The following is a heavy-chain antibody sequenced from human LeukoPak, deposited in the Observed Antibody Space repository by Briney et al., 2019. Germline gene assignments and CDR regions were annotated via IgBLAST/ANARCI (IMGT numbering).Heavy chain of an antibody. CDR1: GFTFRNAS. Sequence: PGGSLRLSCAASGFTFRNASMSWIRQAPGKGLEWVGRIKSKTDGGTTDYAAPVKGRFTISRDDSKNTLYLQMNSLTTEDTAVYFCAHRDTTMVRVDYWGQGTLVTVSS. V-gene: IGHV3-15*01. D-gene: IGHD5-18*01. CDR2: IKSKTDGGTT. CDR3: AHRDTTMVRVDY. J-gene: IGHJ4*02.